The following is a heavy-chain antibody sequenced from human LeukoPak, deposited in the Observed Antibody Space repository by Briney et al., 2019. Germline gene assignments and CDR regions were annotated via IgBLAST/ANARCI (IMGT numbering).Heavy chain of an antibody. CDR1: GYSFSNYA. V-gene: IGHV1-18*01. J-gene: IGHJ4*02. D-gene: IGHD3-22*01. Sequence: GASVKVSCKASGYSFSNYAMNWVRQAPGQGLEWMGWISAYNGHTKYPQKLQGRVTMTTDTSTSTAYMELRSLRSDDTAVYYCARGFPPRRNYDSSGYYSYYFDYWGQGTLVTVSS. CDR2: ISAYNGHT. CDR3: ARGFPPRRNYDSSGYYSYYFDY.